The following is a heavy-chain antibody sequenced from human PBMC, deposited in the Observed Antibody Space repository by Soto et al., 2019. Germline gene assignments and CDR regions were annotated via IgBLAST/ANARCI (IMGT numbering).Heavy chain of an antibody. J-gene: IGHJ6*02. V-gene: IGHV3-30*18. Sequence: QVQLVESGGGVVQPGRSLRLSCAASGFTFSSYGMHWVRQAPGKGLAWVAVISYDGSNKYYADSVKGRFTISRDNSKNTLTLQMNSLRAEDTAVYYCAKDHSSTSMDFWGQGTTVTVSS. CDR1: GFTFSSYG. CDR3: AKDHSSTSMDF. D-gene: IGHD2-2*01. CDR2: ISYDGSNK.